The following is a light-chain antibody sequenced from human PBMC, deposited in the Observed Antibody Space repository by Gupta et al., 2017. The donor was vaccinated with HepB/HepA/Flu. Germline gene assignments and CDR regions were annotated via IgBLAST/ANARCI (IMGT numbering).Light chain of an antibody. CDR1: QSVANK. J-gene: IGKJ4*01. Sequence: PGERATLSCWASQSVANKLAWYQQKPGQAPKLLIFAASTRAPGIPARFSGSGSGTEFTLTINSLQSDDSAVYYCQHDDNFPLTFGGGTKVEIK. V-gene: IGKV3-15*01. CDR3: QHDDNFPLT. CDR2: AAS.